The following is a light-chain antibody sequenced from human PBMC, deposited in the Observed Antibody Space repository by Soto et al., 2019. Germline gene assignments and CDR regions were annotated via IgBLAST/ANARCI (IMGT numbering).Light chain of an antibody. Sequence: DIQMTQSPSTLSAYVGDRVTITCRASQSVNSWLAWYQQKPGRAPKLLIYSVSNLDSGVPSRFSGSGSGTEFTLTICSLQPDDFATYYCQQFSAYSRTFGQGTKVEMK. CDR2: SVS. J-gene: IGKJ1*01. CDR1: QSVNSW. CDR3: QQFSAYSRT. V-gene: IGKV1-5*01.